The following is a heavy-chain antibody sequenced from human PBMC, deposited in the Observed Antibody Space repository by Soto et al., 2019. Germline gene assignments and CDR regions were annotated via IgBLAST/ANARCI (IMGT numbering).Heavy chain of an antibody. CDR2: VYHSGTT. Sequence: SETLSLTCDVSGDSISSTNWYHWVRQPPGKGLEWIGEVYHSGTTNYNPSLKSRVTISVDKSKNQFSLKLTSVTAADTAVYYCARGWNSGYFDYWGQGTLVTSPQ. V-gene: IGHV4-4*02. CDR1: GDSISSTNW. D-gene: IGHD1-1*01. CDR3: ARGWNSGYFDY. J-gene: IGHJ4*02.